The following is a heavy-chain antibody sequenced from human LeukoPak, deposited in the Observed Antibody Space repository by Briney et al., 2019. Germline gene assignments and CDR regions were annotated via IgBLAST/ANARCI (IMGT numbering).Heavy chain of an antibody. V-gene: IGHV4-59*01. D-gene: IGHD6-13*01. CDR2: IYHSGGT. CDR3: ATAYSSSWFDS. J-gene: IGHJ5*01. CDR1: GGAITRSF. Sequence: SETLSLTCTVSGGAITRSFWSWIRQPPGKGLEWIGYIYHSGGTNYNPSLKSRLTISVDTSKTQFSLKLTSVTAADTAVYYCATAYSSSWFDSWGLGTQVTVSS.